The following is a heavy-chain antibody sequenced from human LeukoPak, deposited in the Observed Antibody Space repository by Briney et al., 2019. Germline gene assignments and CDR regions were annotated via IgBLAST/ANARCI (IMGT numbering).Heavy chain of an antibody. CDR2: ISNDGSNK. Sequence: QTGGSLRLSCAASGFTFSSYAMHWVRQAPGKGLEWVAIISNDGSNKYYADSVKGRFTLSRDNSKYTVYLQMNSLRAEDTAVYYCARDLGLGRGWYGGDYWGQGTLVTVSS. V-gene: IGHV3-30-3*01. J-gene: IGHJ4*02. CDR1: GFTFSSYA. D-gene: IGHD6-19*01. CDR3: ARDLGLGRGWYGGDY.